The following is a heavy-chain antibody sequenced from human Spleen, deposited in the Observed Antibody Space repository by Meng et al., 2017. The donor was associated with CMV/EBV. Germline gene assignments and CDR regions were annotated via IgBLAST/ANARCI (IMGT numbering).Heavy chain of an antibody. CDR2: SNSDNPYV. CDR3: ARVWSYDSSGYFHYANDF. CDR1: GFTFRNYN. Sequence: GESLKISCATSGFTFRNYNMNWVRQAPGKGLEWVSSSNSDNPYVHYADSVKGRFTMSRDNANNSVHLQMNDLRAEDTAVYYCARVWSYDSSGYFHYANDFWGRGTLVTVSS. V-gene: IGHV3-21*01. D-gene: IGHD3-22*01. J-gene: IGHJ4*02.